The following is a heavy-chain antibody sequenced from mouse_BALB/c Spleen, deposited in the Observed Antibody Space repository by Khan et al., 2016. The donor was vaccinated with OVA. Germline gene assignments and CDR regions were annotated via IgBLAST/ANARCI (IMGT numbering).Heavy chain of an antibody. CDR3: ARCFDGYSSLYAMDY. V-gene: IGHV2-6*02. D-gene: IGHD2-3*01. CDR1: GFSLTNYG. Sequence: VQLQESGPGLVAPSQSLSITCTVSGFSLTNYGVHWVRQPPGKGLEWLVVIWSDGSTNYNSVLKSRLSISKDNSKSQVFLKMNSLQTDDTAIYYCARCFDGYSSLYAMDYWGQGTSVTVSS. CDR2: IWSDGST. J-gene: IGHJ4*01.